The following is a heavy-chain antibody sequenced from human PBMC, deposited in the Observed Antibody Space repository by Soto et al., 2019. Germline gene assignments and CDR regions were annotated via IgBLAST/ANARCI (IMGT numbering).Heavy chain of an antibody. V-gene: IGHV1-69*01. CDR2: IIPIFGTA. J-gene: IGHJ4*02. CDR3: ARDRTVHYYDSSGYLYYFDY. Sequence: QVQLVQSGAEVKKPGSSVKVSCKASGGTFSSYAISWVRQAPGQGLEWMGGIIPIFGTANYAQKFQGRVTIPADESTSTAYMELSSLRSEDTAVYYCARDRTVHYYDSSGYLYYFDYWGQGTLVTVSS. D-gene: IGHD3-22*01. CDR1: GGTFSSYA.